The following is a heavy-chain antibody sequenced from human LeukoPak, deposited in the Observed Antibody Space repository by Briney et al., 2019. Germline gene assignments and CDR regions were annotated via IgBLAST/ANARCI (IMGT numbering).Heavy chain of an antibody. J-gene: IGHJ4*02. CDR1: GFTFSSFG. Sequence: GGSLRHSCAASGFTFSSFGMHGVRQAPRKGLEWVAVIWYDGSNKYYADSVKGRFTISRDNSKNTLYLQMNSLRAEDTAVYYCARYASGSAFDYWGQGTLVTVSS. CDR2: IWYDGSNK. V-gene: IGHV3-33*01. CDR3: ARYASGSAFDY.